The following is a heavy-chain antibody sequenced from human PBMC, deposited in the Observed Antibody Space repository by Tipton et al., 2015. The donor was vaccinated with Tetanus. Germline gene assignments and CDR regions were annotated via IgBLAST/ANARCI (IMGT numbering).Heavy chain of an antibody. J-gene: IGHJ6*02. V-gene: IGHV4-61*01. CDR1: GGSVSSGSYY. D-gene: IGHD3-16*02. CDR3: AIVIECCYYGMDV. Sequence: TLSLTCTVSGGSVSSGSYYWSWIRQPPGKGLEWIGYIYYSGSTNYNPSLKSRVTRSVDTSKNQFSLKLSSVTAADTAVYYCAIVIECCYYGMDVWGQGTTVSVSS. CDR2: IYYSGST.